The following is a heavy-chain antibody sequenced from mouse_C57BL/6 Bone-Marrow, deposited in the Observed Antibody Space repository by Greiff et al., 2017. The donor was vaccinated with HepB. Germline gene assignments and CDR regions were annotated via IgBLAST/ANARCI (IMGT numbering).Heavy chain of an antibody. J-gene: IGHJ3*01. CDR3: ARFPTGWGAY. V-gene: IGHV5-17*01. CDR1: GFTFSDYG. Sequence: EVKLVESGGGLVKPGGSLKLSCAASGFTFSDYGMHWVRQAPEKGLEWVAYISSGSSTIYYADTVKGRFTISRDNAKNTLFLQMTSLRSEDTAMYYCARFPTGWGAYWGQGTLVTVSA. CDR2: ISSGSSTI. D-gene: IGHD4-1*02.